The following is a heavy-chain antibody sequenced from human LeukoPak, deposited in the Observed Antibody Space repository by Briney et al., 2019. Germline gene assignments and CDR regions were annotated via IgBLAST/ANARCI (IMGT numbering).Heavy chain of an antibody. V-gene: IGHV3-30*18. D-gene: IGHD3-22*01. J-gene: IGHJ2*01. Sequence: GGSLRLSCAASGFTFSSYAMSWVRQAPGKGLEWVAVVSTDGTIKYYADSMKGRFTVSRDNSKNTVDLQMNSLRVEDTALYFCVQEFNHNQWFFDIWGRGTLVTVSS. CDR3: VQEFNHNQWFFDI. CDR1: GFTFSSYA. CDR2: VSTDGTIK.